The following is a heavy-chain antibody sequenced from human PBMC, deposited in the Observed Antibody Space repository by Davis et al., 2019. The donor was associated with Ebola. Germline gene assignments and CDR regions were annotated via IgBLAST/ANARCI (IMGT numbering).Heavy chain of an antibody. CDR2: IYYSGST. Sequence: MPSETLSLTCTVSGGSISSYYWSWIRQPPGKGLEWIGSIYYSGSTYYNPSLKSRVTISVDTSKNQFSLKLSSVTAADTAVYYCARGPSIRAFDIWGQGTMVTVSS. CDR3: ARGPSIRAFDI. V-gene: IGHV4-59*05. CDR1: GGSISSYY. D-gene: IGHD2-21*01. J-gene: IGHJ3*02.